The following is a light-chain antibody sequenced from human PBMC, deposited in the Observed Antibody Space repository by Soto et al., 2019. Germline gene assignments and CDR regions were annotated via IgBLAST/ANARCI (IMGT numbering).Light chain of an antibody. J-gene: IGLJ1*01. Sequence: QSALTQPASVSGSPGQSITISCTGTSSDVGNYNLVSWYQHHPGKAPKLMIYEDTKRPSGVSDRFSGSKSGNTASLTISGLQAEDEAHYYCCSYARGSTYVFGTGTKLTVL. CDR2: EDT. V-gene: IGLV2-23*01. CDR3: CSYARGSTYV. CDR1: SSDVGNYNL.